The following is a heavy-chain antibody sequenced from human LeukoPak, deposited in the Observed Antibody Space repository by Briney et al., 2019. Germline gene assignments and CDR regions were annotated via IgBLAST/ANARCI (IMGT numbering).Heavy chain of an antibody. Sequence: PGGSLRLSCTTSGFIFRDFAMTWVRQAPGKGLEWVGFVRGSPYGATTEYAASVKGGFTISRDDSKSIAYLQMNSLKTEDTGVYYCTRGKDGGNPYYYDYWGQGTLVIVPS. CDR2: VRGSPYGATT. D-gene: IGHD4-23*01. CDR3: TRGKDGGNPYYYDY. V-gene: IGHV3-49*04. CDR1: GFIFRDFA. J-gene: IGHJ4*02.